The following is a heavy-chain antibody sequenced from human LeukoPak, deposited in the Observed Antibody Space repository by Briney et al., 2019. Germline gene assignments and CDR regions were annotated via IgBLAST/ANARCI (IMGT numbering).Heavy chain of an antibody. CDR3: AKDLSGFAVRIAAAGTED. Sequence: GGSLRLSCAASGFTFSSYAMSWVRQAPGKGGEWVSAISGSGGSTYYADSVKGRFTSSRDNSKNTLYLQMNSLRAEDTAVYYCAKDLSGFAVRIAAAGTEDWGQGTLVTVSS. J-gene: IGHJ4*02. CDR2: ISGSGGST. D-gene: IGHD6-13*01. CDR1: GFTFSSYA. V-gene: IGHV3-23*01.